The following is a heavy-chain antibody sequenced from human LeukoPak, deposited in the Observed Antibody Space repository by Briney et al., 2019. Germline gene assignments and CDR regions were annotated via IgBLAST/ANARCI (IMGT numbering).Heavy chain of an antibody. D-gene: IGHD6-19*01. CDR3: ARGAPAEVAAFDY. CDR2: IYVSGST. V-gene: IGHV4-4*07. J-gene: IGHJ4*02. CDR1: GDSISGFR. Sequence: SETLSLSCSASGDSISGFRWNWIRQPAGKGLEWIGRIYVSGSTNYNPSLKSRVTMSVDQSENRFSLMLTSVTAADTALYYCARGAPAEVAAFDYWGQGILVSVSS.